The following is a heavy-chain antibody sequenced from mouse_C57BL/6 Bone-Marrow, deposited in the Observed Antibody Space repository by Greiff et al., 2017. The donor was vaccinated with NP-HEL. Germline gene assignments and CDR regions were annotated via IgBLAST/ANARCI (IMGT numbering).Heavy chain of an antibody. D-gene: IGHD2-13*01. CDR2: INPNNGGT. Sequence: VQLQQSGPELVKPGASVKISCKASGYTFTDYYMNWVKPSHGKSLEWIGDINPNNGGTSYNQKFKGKATLTVDKSSSTAYMELRSLTSEDSAVYYCVDSWVAYWGQGTLVTVSA. CDR3: VDSWVAY. J-gene: IGHJ3*01. V-gene: IGHV1-26*01. CDR1: GYTFTDYY.